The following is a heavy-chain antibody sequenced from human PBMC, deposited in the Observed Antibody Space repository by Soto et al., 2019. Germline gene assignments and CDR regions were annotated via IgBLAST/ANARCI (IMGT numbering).Heavy chain of an antibody. J-gene: IGHJ5*02. V-gene: IGHV4-30-2*01. CDR1: GDSYSISTYS. D-gene: IGHD6-19*01. CDR2: IYQSGVT. Sequence: SETLSLTCNMSGDSYSISTYSWSWIRQPPGKALQWIGFIYQSGVTSYNPSLASRVSISLDRSNNQCSLKLKSVTAADTAVYFCAGMPYPSGLRFDPWGPGTLVTVSS. CDR3: AGMPYPSGLRFDP.